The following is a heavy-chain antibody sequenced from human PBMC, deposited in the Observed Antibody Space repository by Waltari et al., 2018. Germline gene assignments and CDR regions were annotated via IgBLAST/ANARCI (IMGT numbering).Heavy chain of an antibody. J-gene: IGHJ4*02. D-gene: IGHD2-21*01. CDR2: IYYSGST. V-gene: IGHV4-39*07. CDR3: AREHIVVPKPFDY. CDR1: GGSISSSSYY. Sequence: QLQLQESGPGLVKPSETLSLTCTVSGGSISSSSYYWGWIRQPPGKGLEWIGSIYYSGSTYYNPSLKSRVTISVETSKNQVSLKLSSVTAADTAVYYCAREHIVVPKPFDYWGQGTLVTVSS.